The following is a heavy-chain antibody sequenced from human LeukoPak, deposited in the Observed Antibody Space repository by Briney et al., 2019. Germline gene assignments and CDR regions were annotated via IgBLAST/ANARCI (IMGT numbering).Heavy chain of an antibody. V-gene: IGHV4-59*01. CDR1: GGSISSYY. J-gene: IGHJ4*02. CDR3: ARGGGRYSYGYDY. Sequence: SETLSLTCTVSGGSISSYYWSWIRQPPGKGLEWIGYIYYSGTTNYNPSLKSRVTISVDTSKNQFSLKLSSVTAADTAVYYCARGGGRYSYGYDYWGQGTLVTVPS. D-gene: IGHD5-18*01. CDR2: IYYSGTT.